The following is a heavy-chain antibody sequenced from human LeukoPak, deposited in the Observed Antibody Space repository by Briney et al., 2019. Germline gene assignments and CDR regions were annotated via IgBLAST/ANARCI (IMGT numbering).Heavy chain of an antibody. V-gene: IGHV3-21*01. J-gene: IGHJ6*03. CDR1: GFTFSSYS. CDR2: ISSSSSYI. Sequence: GGSLRLSRAASGFTFSSYSMNWVRQAPGKGLEWVSSISSSSSYIYYADSVKGRFTISRDNAKNSPYLQMNSLRAEDTAVYYCASFDCSSTSCYMNYYYYMDVWGKGTTVTVSS. CDR3: ASFDCSSTSCYMNYYYYMDV. D-gene: IGHD2-2*02.